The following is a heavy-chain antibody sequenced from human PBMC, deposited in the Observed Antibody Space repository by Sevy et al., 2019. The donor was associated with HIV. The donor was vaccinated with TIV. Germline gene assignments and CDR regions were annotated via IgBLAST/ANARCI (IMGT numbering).Heavy chain of an antibody. CDR1: GFTFSSDS. D-gene: IGHD2-2*01. J-gene: IGHJ6*02. V-gene: IGHV3-21*01. CDR2: IRSSSSYI. CDR3: ASARDIVVVPAAMDYYYGMDV. Sequence: GGSLRLSCAASGFTFSSDSMNWVLQAPGKELEWVSSIRSSSSYIYYADSVKGRFTISRDNAKNSLYLQMNSLRAEDTAMYCCASARDIVVVPAAMDYYYGMDVWGQGTTVTVSS.